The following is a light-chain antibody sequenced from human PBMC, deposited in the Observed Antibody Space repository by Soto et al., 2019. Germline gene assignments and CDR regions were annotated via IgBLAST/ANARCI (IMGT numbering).Light chain of an antibody. J-gene: IGKJ1*01. CDR3: LQYHNLWA. CDR1: QSVTSN. CDR2: GAS. Sequence: IVMTHSAATLSVSPGEIVTFSFRASQSVTSNLAWYQHKPGQAPRLLIYGASTRATGIQDRFSGSGSGTDFTLTISRLQPEDFTVYSCLQYHNLWAFGQGTKVDIK. V-gene: IGKV3D-15*01.